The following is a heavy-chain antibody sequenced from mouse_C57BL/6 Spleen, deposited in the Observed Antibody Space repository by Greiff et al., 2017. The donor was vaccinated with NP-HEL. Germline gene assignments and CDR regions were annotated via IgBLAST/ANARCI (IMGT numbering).Heavy chain of an antibody. CDR1: GYTFTDYE. D-gene: IGHD1-1*01. V-gene: IGHV1-15*01. J-gene: IGHJ4*01. CDR2: IDPETGGT. Sequence: VQVVESGAELVRPGASVTLSCKASGYTFTDYEMHWVKQTPVHGLEWIGAIDPETGGTAYNQKFKGKAILTADKSSSTAYMELRSLTSEDSAVYYCTITTVAMDYWGQGTSVTVSS. CDR3: TITTVAMDY.